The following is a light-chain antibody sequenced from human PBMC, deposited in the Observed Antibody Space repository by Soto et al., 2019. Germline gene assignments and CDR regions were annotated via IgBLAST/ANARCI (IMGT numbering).Light chain of an antibody. CDR2: DAS. V-gene: IGKV1-33*01. CDR3: QQYDNLPYP. Sequence: DIQMTQSPSSLSASVGDRVIITCQASPDISNYLNWYQQKPGKAPKILISDASNLKTGVRSRFSGSGSGTDFTFTISSLQPEDIATYYCQQYDNLPYPLGQGTKLEIK. CDR1: PDISNY. J-gene: IGKJ2*01.